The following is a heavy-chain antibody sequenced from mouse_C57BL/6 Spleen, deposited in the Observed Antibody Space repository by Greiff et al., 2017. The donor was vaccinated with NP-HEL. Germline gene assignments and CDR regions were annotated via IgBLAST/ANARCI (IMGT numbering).Heavy chain of an antibody. CDR1: GFTFSDYG. Sequence: EVKLVESGGGLVKPGGSLKLSCAASGFTFSDYGMHWVRQAPEKGLEWVAYISSGSSTIYYADTVKGRFTISRDNAKNTLFLQMTSLRSEDTAMYYCARRFTTVFDYWGQGTTLTVSS. J-gene: IGHJ2*01. D-gene: IGHD1-1*01. CDR2: ISSGSSTI. CDR3: ARRFTTVFDY. V-gene: IGHV5-17*01.